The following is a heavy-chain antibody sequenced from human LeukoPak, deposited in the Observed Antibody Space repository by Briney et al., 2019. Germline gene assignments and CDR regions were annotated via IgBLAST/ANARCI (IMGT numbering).Heavy chain of an antibody. CDR1: GYSFTGYY. CDR3: ARDPYHYGSGSPHGMDV. D-gene: IGHD3-10*01. Sequence: ASVKVSCKASGYSFTGYYMHWVRQAPGQGLEWMGWINPNSGGTNYAQKFQGRVIMTRDTSISTAFMELSSLRSDDAAVYYCARDPYHYGSGSPHGMDVWGQGTTDTVSS. J-gene: IGHJ6*02. V-gene: IGHV1-2*02. CDR2: INPNSGGT.